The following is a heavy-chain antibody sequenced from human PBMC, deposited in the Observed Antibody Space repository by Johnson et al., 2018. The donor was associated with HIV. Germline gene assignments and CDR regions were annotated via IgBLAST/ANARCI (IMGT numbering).Heavy chain of an antibody. CDR2: ISNDGSDK. CDR3: ARAGSTSGWFDAFDI. D-gene: IGHD6-19*01. V-gene: IGHV3-30*03. J-gene: IGHJ3*02. Sequence: QVQLVESGGGVVQPGRSLRLSCVVSGFTFSSYGMHWVRQAPGKGLEWVAFISNDGSDKYYADSVKGRFTISRDSSKNTLYLQMNSLRTEDTAAYYCARAGSTSGWFDAFDIWGQGTMVTVSS. CDR1: GFTFSSYG.